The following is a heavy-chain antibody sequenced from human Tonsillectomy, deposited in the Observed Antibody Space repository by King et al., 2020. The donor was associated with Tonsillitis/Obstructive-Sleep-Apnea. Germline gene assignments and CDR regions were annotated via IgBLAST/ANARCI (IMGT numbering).Heavy chain of an antibody. V-gene: IGHV4-34*01. Sequence: VQLQQWGAGLLKPSETLSLTCAVSGGSFSGFYWSWIRQPPGKGLEWIGEIDHSGSTNYNPSLKSRVTILVDTSKNQFSLKLSSVTAADTAVYYCAREGSQNGFDIWGQGTMVTVSS. CDR3: AREGSQNGFDI. J-gene: IGHJ3*02. CDR2: IDHSGST. CDR1: GGSFSGFY.